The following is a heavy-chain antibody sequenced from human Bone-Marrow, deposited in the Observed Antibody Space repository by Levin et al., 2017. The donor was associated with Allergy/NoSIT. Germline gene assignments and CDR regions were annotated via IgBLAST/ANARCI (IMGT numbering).Heavy chain of an antibody. J-gene: IGHJ5*02. V-gene: IGHV1-8*01. CDR1: GYTFTSSD. CDR2: MNPNRGDT. Sequence: ASVKVSCMASGYTFTSSDIHWVRQAPGQGLEWMGWMNPNRGDTSYAHKFQGRVTMTRDISMSTAYMELVGLRSEDTAVYYCARGREDIISTAYANWFDPWGQGTLVTVSS. D-gene: IGHD2-15*01. CDR3: ARGREDIISTAYANWFDP.